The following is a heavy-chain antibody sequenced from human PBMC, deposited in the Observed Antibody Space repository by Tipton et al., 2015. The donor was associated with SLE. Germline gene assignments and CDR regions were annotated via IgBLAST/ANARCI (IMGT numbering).Heavy chain of an antibody. D-gene: IGHD3-10*01. Sequence: TLSLTCAVYGGSFSGYYWIWIRQPPGKGLEWIGEINHSGSTIYNPSLKSRVTISVDTSKNQFSLKLSSVTAADTAVYYCARGFTMVRGLFDYWGQGTLVTVSS. CDR1: GGSFSGYY. V-gene: IGHV4-34*01. J-gene: IGHJ4*02. CDR2: INHSGST. CDR3: ARGFTMVRGLFDY.